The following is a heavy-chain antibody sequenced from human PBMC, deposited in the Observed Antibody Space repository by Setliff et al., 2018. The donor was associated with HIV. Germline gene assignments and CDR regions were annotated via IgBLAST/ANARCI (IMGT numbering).Heavy chain of an antibody. CDR1: GGSISGFH. CDR3: ARELGASPHDVFDI. J-gene: IGHJ3*02. Sequence: PSETLSLTCTVSGGSISGFHWSWIRQSPGKGLEWIGYIYTGGSTNYNPSLKSRVTISVDTSKNQFSLKLNSVTAADTAVYYCARELGASPHDVFDIWGQGTMVTVSS. CDR2: IYTGGST. D-gene: IGHD3-16*01. V-gene: IGHV4-4*08.